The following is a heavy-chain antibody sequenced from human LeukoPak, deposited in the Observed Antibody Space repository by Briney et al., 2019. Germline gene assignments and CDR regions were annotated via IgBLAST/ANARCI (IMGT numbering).Heavy chain of an antibody. Sequence: GGSLRLSCAASGFMFTRFTMNWVRQAPGKGLEWVSSISTSSSSIYYADSVKGRFTVSRDNAKNSLYLQMNSLRAEDTAVYYCARESYGSDYWGQGTQVTVSS. CDR2: ISTSSSSI. CDR3: ARESYGSDY. D-gene: IGHD5-18*01. J-gene: IGHJ4*02. CDR1: GFMFTRFT. V-gene: IGHV3-21*01.